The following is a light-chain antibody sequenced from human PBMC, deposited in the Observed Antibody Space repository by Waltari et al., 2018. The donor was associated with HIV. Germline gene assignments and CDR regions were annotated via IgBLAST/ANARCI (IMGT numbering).Light chain of an antibody. CDR3: AAWDGSVNYSPVV. CDR2: NNN. J-gene: IGLJ2*01. V-gene: IGLV1-44*01. CDR1: SSNIGSKT. Sequence: QSVLTQPPSVSGTPGQRVTISCSGSSSNIGSKTKNWYKQLPGTAPKLLIYNNNQRPSGVPDRFSGSKSGTSASLAISGLQSEDEADYYCAAWDGSVNYSPVVFGGGTKLTVL.